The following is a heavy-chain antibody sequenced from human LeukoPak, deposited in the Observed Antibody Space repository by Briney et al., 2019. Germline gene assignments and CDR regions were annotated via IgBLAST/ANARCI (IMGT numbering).Heavy chain of an antibody. Sequence: GEALKISLKGAGYRFTTYWNVWGRQRPGKGVEWMGSIYPRESDTRYSPSFQGQVTISADKSISAAYLQWSSLKASDTAIYYCARHNREYASDSPLDYWGQGTLVTVSS. J-gene: IGHJ4*02. D-gene: IGHD1-14*01. CDR1: GYRFTTYW. CDR3: ARHNREYASDSPLDY. V-gene: IGHV5-51*01. CDR2: IYPRESDT.